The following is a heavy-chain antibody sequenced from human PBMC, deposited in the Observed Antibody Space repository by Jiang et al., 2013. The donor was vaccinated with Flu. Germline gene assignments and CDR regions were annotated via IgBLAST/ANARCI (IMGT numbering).Heavy chain of an antibody. CDR2: IYYSGST. Sequence: VKPSETLSLTCTVSGGSISSSSYYWGWIRQPPGKGLEWIGSIYYSGSTYYNPSLKSRVTISVDTSKNQFSLKLSSVTAADTAVYYCAREKVYSGYYYGDYWYFDLWGRGTLVTVSS. V-gene: IGHV4-39*07. D-gene: IGHD3-22*01. J-gene: IGHJ2*01. CDR3: AREKVYSGYYYGDYWYFDL. CDR1: GGSISSSSYY.